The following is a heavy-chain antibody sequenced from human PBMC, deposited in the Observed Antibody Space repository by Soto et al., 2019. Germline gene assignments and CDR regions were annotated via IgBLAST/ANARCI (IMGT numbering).Heavy chain of an antibody. CDR2: INNSGGST. V-gene: IGHV3-23*01. J-gene: IGHJ4*02. CDR3: AKVPSAYYFDY. CDR1: GFTFSSYA. D-gene: IGHD6-25*01. Sequence: EVQLLESGGGLVQPGGSLRLSCAASGFTFSSYAMSWVRQAPGKGLEWVSAINNSGGSTHYADSVKGRFTISRDNSKNTLYLQMNSLRAEDMAVYYCAKVPSAYYFDYWGQGTLVTVSS.